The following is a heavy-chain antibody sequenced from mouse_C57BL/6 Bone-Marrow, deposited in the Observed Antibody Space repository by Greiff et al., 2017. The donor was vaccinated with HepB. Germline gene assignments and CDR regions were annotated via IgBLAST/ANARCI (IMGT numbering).Heavy chain of an antibody. Sequence: DVMLVESGGGLVQPKGSLKLSCAASGFSFNTYAMNWVRQAPGKGLEWVARIRSKSNNYATYYADSVKDRFTISRDDSESMLYLQMNNLKTEDTAMYYCVRYGNYWYFDVWGTGTTVTVSS. CDR2: IRSKSNNYAT. V-gene: IGHV10-1*01. CDR3: VRYGNYWYFDV. CDR1: GFSFNTYA. J-gene: IGHJ1*03. D-gene: IGHD2-10*02.